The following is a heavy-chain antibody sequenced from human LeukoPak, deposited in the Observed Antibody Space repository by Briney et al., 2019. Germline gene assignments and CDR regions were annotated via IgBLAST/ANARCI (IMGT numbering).Heavy chain of an antibody. CDR3: ARDARGYDYVWGSYRLGAFDI. D-gene: IGHD3-16*02. V-gene: IGHV4-61*05. Sequence: SETLSLTCTVSGGSISSSSYYWGWIRQPPGKGLEWIGYIYYSGSTNYNPSLKSRVTISVDTSKNQFSLKLSSVTAADTAVYYCARDARGYDYVWGSYRLGAFDIWGQGTMVTVSS. CDR2: IYYSGST. CDR1: GGSISSSSYY. J-gene: IGHJ3*02.